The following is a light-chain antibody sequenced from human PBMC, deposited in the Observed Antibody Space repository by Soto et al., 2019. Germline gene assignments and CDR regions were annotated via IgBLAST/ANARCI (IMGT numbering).Light chain of an antibody. CDR1: QSISTY. Sequence: DIQMTQSPPSLSASVGDRVTITCRASQSISTYLNWYQQKPGKAPKLLMYAASNLQSGVPSRFSGSGSATDFTLTISSLQPEDFATYYCQQSYSTLALTFGGGTKVEIK. CDR2: AAS. CDR3: QQSYSTLALT. V-gene: IGKV1-39*01. J-gene: IGKJ4*01.